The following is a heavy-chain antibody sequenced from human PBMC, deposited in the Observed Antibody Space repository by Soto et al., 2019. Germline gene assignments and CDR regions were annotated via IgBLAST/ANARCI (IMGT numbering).Heavy chain of an antibody. CDR1: GASISNHY. Sequence: SETLSLSCTVSGASISNHYWGWLRQSPGKGLDWIGYLYYSGSTNYNPSLKSPVTISVDKSKNQFSLTLTSVTAADTAIYYCARARSHVCHRLPQYFGSWAQSIL. J-gene: IGHJ4*01. D-gene: IGHD2-21*02. CDR2: LYYSGST. CDR3: ARARSHVCHRLPQYFGS. V-gene: IGHV4-59*11.